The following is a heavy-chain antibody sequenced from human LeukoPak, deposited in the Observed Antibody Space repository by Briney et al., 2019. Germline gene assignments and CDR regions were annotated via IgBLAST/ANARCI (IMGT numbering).Heavy chain of an antibody. CDR3: ARGELPRLYYYYMDV. D-gene: IGHD1-26*01. CDR2: ISSSSSYI. J-gene: IGHJ6*03. CDR1: GFTFSSYS. Sequence: PGGSLRLSCAASGFTFSSYSMNWVRQAPGKGLEWVSSISSSSSYIYYADSVKGRFTISRDNAKNSLYLQMNSLRAEDTAVYYCARGELPRLYYYYMDVWGKGTTITVSS. V-gene: IGHV3-21*01.